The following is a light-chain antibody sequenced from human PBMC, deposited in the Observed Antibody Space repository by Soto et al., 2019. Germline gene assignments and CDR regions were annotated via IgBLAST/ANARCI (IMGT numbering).Light chain of an antibody. CDR3: SSYTSSSIL. CDR2: DVS. J-gene: IGLJ2*01. CDR1: SSDVGGYNY. V-gene: IGLV2-14*01. Sequence: QSALTQPASVSGSPGQSITISCTGTSSDVGGYNYVSWYQQHPGKAPKLMIYDVSNRRSGVSNRFSGSKSGNTASLTISGLQAEDEADYYCSSYTSSSILFGGGTKLTVL.